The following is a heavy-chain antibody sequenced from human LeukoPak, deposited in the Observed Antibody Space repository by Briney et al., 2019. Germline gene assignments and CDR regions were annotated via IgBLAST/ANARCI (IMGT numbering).Heavy chain of an antibody. Sequence: ASVKVSCKASGYTFTGYYMHWVRQAPGQGLEWMGWINPNSGGTNYAQKFQGRVTMTRDTSISTAYMELSRLRSDDTAVYYCARDDGITMVRGVIITSISYNWFDPWGQGTLVTVSS. V-gene: IGHV1-2*02. J-gene: IGHJ5*02. CDR3: ARDDGITMVRGVIITSISYNWFDP. D-gene: IGHD3-10*01. CDR1: GYTFTGYY. CDR2: INPNSGGT.